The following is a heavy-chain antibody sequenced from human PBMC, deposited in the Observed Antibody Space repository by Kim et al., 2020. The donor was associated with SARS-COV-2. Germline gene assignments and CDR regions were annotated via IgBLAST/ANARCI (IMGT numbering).Heavy chain of an antibody. D-gene: IGHD6-19*01. V-gene: IGHV7-4-1*02. Sequence: YAQGLTGRFVFSLDTSVSTAYLQISSLKAEDTAVYYCARVGSSGWYPFGYWGQGTLVTVSS. J-gene: IGHJ4*02. CDR3: ARVGSSGWYPFGY.